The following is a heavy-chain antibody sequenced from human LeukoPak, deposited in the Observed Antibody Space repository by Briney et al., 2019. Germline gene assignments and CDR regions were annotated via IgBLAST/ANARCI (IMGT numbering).Heavy chain of an antibody. D-gene: IGHD2-15*01. J-gene: IGHJ6*02. CDR3: AKVVVAATTWYYYGMDV. CDR1: GFTFDDYA. CDR2: ISWNSGSI. Sequence: GGSLRLSRAASGFTFDDYAMHWVRQAPGKGLEWVSGISWNSGSIGYADSVKGRFTTSRDNAKNSLYLQMNSLRAEDTALYYCAKVVVAATTWYYYGMDVWGQGTTVTVSS. V-gene: IGHV3-9*01.